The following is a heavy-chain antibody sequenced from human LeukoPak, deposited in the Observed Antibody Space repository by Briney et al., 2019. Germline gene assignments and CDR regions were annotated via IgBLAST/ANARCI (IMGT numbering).Heavy chain of an antibody. D-gene: IGHD3-16*01. Sequence: GASVKVSCKASGYTFTSYGISWVRQAPGQGLEWMGWISAYNGNTNYAQKLQGRVTMTTDTSTSTAYMELRSLRSDDTAVYYCARALARMITFGRVIPWGQGTLVTVSS. CDR2: ISAYNGNT. J-gene: IGHJ5*02. V-gene: IGHV1-18*01. CDR3: ARALARMITFGRVIP. CDR1: GYTFTSYG.